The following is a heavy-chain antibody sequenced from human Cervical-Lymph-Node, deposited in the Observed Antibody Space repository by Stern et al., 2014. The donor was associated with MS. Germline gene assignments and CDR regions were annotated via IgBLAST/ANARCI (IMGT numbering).Heavy chain of an antibody. Sequence: EMQLVESGAEMKKPGESLRISCQGSGYDFSTYWIAWVRQMPGKGLDLLGIIYPGDSDTKYSPSFQGRVTISVDKSISTAYLHWSSLQASDSATYFCARPGALYFFDYWGQGTLVTVSS. D-gene: IGHD1-26*01. CDR2: IYPGDSDT. J-gene: IGHJ4*02. CDR1: GYDFSTYW. V-gene: IGHV5-51*03. CDR3: ARPGALYFFDY.